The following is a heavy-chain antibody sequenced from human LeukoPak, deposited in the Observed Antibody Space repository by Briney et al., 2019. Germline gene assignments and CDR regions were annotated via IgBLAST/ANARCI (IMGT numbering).Heavy chain of an antibody. CDR2: FSYSGST. Sequence: SETLSLTCTVSGDSITSYYWSWIRQPPGKGLEWIGYFSYSGSTNYNPSLKSRVSISVDRSKNQFSLKLSSVTAADTAVYYRARSDYYGSGRGSFDVWGQGATVSVSS. CDR1: GDSITSYY. D-gene: IGHD3-10*01. J-gene: IGHJ6*02. CDR3: ARSDYYGSGRGSFDV. V-gene: IGHV4-59*08.